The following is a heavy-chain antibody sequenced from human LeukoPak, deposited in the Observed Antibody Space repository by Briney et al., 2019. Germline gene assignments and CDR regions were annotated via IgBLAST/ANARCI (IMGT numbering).Heavy chain of an antibody. V-gene: IGHV3-66*01. CDR1: GFTVSSNY. D-gene: IGHD6-13*01. CDR2: IYSGGST. CDR3: ARDLIAAAGTSTARHIDY. J-gene: IGHJ4*02. Sequence: GGSLRLSCAASGFTVSSNYMSWVRQAPGKGLEWVSVIYSGGSTYYADSVKGRFTISRDNSKNTLYLQMNSLRAEDTAVYYCARDLIAAAGTSTARHIDYWGQGTLVTVSS.